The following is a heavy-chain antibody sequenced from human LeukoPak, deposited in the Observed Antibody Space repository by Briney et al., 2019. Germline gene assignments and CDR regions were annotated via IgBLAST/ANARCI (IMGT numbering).Heavy chain of an antibody. D-gene: IGHD2-2*01. CDR2: INPTSGGT. Sequence: GASVKVSCKASGYTFTRYYMHWVRPAPGQGLEWMGWINPTSGGTNYAQKFQGRVTMTRDTSISTAYMELSRLRSDDTAVYYCARDPPAAIIYYGMDVWGQGTTVTVSS. V-gene: IGHV1-2*02. CDR3: ARDPPAAIIYYGMDV. CDR1: GYTFTRYY. J-gene: IGHJ6*02.